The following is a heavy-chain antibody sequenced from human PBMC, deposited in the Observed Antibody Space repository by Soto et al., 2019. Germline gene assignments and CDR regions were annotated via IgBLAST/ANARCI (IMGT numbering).Heavy chain of an antibody. CDR1: GINFSSYT. D-gene: IGHD2-15*01. CDR3: ARDSCRGGRCYRNYAFDL. CDR2: ISNSNRYI. V-gene: IGHV3-21*01. J-gene: IGHJ3*01. Sequence: GGSLRLSCAASGINFSSYTMNWVRRAPGKGLEWVSSISNSNRYIYYADSLKGRFTISRDDAKNSLFLEINSLSADDTAVYSCARDSCRGGRCYRNYAFDLWGQGTRVTVSS.